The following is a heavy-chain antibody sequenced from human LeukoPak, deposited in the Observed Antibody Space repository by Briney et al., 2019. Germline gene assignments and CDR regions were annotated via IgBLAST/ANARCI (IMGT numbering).Heavy chain of an antibody. CDR1: GYTFTSYY. V-gene: IGHV1-46*01. J-gene: IGHJ6*02. CDR2: INPSGGST. Sequence: GASVKVSCKASGYTFTSYYMHWVRQAPGQGLEWMGIINPSGGSTSYAQKFQGRVTMTRDTSTSTVYMELSSLRSEDTAVYYCARDSDVSGYDSYGMDVWGQGTTVTVSS. D-gene: IGHD5-12*01. CDR3: ARDSDVSGYDSYGMDV.